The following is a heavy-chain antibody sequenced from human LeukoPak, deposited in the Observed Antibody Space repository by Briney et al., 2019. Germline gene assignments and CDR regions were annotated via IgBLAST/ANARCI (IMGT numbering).Heavy chain of an antibody. J-gene: IGHJ4*02. V-gene: IGHV3-30*03. CDR2: ISYDGSNK. CDR1: GFTFSDQS. D-gene: IGHD3-10*01. Sequence: GGSLRLSCAASGFTFSDQSMNWVRQAPGKGLEWVAVISYDGSNKYYADSVKGRFALSRDNSMNTLYLQLNNLGVDDTAVYYCARSPGFPYYLDTSSSYDYWGQGTLVSVSS. CDR3: ARSPGFPYYLDTSSSYDY.